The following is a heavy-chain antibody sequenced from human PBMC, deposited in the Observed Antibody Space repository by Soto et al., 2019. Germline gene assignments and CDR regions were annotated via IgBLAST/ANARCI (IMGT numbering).Heavy chain of an antibody. D-gene: IGHD3-10*01. CDR1: GDTFTNFC. CDR2: IATYNTNK. J-gene: IGHJ5*02. Sequence: PLVQSGPEVKQPGASVTVSCTTSGDTFTNFCLSWVRQAPGQGLEWMGWIATYNTNKNDAQKIQGRITLTTDTSTSTASMEPKSLGYDDTAVYYGARVLRGVVNWFDPWGQGTLVTVAS. V-gene: IGHV1-18*01. CDR3: ARVLRGVVNWFDP.